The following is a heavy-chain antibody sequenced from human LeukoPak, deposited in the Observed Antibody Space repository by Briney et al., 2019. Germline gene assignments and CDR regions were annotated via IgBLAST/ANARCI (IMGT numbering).Heavy chain of an antibody. CDR3: ARDSGGGSGSYYRYFDY. Sequence: SQTLSLTCSVSGGSISSGYYYWTWIRQPAGKGLEYIGHIYASGSTNYNPSLKSRVTISIDTSKNQFSLKLTSMTAADTAVYYCARDSGGGSGSYYRYFDYWGQGTLVTVSS. J-gene: IGHJ4*02. V-gene: IGHV4-61*09. CDR1: GGSISSGYYY. CDR2: IYASGST. D-gene: IGHD3-10*01.